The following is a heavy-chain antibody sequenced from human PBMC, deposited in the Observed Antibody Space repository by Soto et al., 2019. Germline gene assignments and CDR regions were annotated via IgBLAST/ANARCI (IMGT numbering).Heavy chain of an antibody. CDR1: RGSWTGSC. V-gene: IGHV4-34*01. D-gene: IGHD3-10*01. CDR2: INHSGST. J-gene: IGHJ6*02. Sequence: PTHTNSITDDVCRGSWTGSCWSWNRQQTGKGLEWIGEINHSGSTNYNPSLKSRVTISVDTSKNQFSLKLSSVTAADTAVYYCASRGDITMVRGVNYYYYYGMDVWGQGTTVNV. CDR3: ASRGDITMVRGVNYYYYYGMDV.